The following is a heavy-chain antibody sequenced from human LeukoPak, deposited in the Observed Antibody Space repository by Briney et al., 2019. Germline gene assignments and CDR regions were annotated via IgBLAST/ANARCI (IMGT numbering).Heavy chain of an antibody. J-gene: IGHJ5*02. CDR3: ARMGLGIVATNWFDP. CDR2: IYTSGST. CDR1: GGSISSYY. D-gene: IGHD5-12*01. V-gene: IGHV4-4*07. Sequence: PSETLSLTCTVSGGSISSYYWSWIRQPAGKGLEWIGRIYTSGSTNYNPSLKSRVTMSVDTSKNQFSLKLSSVTAADTAAYYCARMGLGIVATNWFDPWGQGTLVTVSS.